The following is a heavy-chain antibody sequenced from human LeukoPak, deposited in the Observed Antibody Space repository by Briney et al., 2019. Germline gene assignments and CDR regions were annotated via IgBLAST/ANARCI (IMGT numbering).Heavy chain of an antibody. CDR3: ARDRLSARYNWFDP. V-gene: IGHV4-4*07. Sequence: PSETLSLTCTVSGGSISSYYWSWIRQPAGKGLEWIGRIYTSGSTNYNPSLKSRVTMSVDTSKNQFSLKLSSVTAADTAVYYCARDRLSARYNWFDPWGQGTLVTVSP. CDR1: GGSISSYY. CDR2: IYTSGST. J-gene: IGHJ5*02.